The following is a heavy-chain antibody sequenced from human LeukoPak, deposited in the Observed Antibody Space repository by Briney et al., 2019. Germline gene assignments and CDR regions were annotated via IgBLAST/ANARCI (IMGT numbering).Heavy chain of an antibody. CDR1: GGPISSYY. Sequence: KPSETLSLTCTVSGGPISSYYWSWIRQPPGKGQEWIGYIYYSGSTNYNPSLKSRVTISVDTSKNQFSLKLSSVTAADTAVYYCARAHQRIFLDPWGQGTLVTVSS. CDR3: ARAHQRIFLDP. V-gene: IGHV4-59*01. CDR2: IYYSGST. J-gene: IGHJ5*02.